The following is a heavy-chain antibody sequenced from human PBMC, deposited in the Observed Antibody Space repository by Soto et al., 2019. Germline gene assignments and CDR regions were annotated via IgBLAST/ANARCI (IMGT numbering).Heavy chain of an antibody. CDR1: GFSLRISGVG. V-gene: IGHV2-5*02. J-gene: IGHJ4*02. CDR2: IYWDDDK. CDR3: AHTNCGGDCYWAYFDY. Sequence: QITLKESGPTLVKPTQTLTLTCTFSGFSLRISGVGVGWIRQPPGKALEWLALIYWDDDKRYSPSLKSRLTITKDTSKNQVVLTLTNMDPVDTATYYCAHTNCGGDCYWAYFDYWGQGTLVTVSS. D-gene: IGHD2-21*02.